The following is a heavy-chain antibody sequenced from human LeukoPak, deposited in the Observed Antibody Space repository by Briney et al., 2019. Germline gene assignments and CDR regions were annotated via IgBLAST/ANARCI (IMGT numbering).Heavy chain of an antibody. Sequence: GRSLRLSCAASGFTFSSYGMHWVRQAPGKGLEWVAVISYDGSNKYYADSVKGRFTISRDNSKNTLYLQMNSLRAEDTAVYYCARDREECRTTSQGCFDIWGQGTRVTVSS. J-gene: IGHJ3*02. CDR1: GFTFSSYG. CDR2: ISYDGSNK. V-gene: IGHV3-30*03. D-gene: IGHD2-2*01. CDR3: ARDREECRTTSQGCFDI.